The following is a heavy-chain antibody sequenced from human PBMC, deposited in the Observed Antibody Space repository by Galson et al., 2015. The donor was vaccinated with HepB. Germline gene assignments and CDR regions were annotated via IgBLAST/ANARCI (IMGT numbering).Heavy chain of an antibody. D-gene: IGHD4-23*01. V-gene: IGHV3-30*04. CDR1: GFTFSSYA. J-gene: IGHJ3*02. CDR2: ISYDGSNK. Sequence: SLRLSCAASGFTFSSYAMHWVRQAPGKGLEWVAVISYDGSNKYYADSVKGRFTISRDNSKNTLYLQMNSLRAEDTAVYYCAREYGGNSFGLSKYAFDIWGQGTMVTVSS. CDR3: AREYGGNSFGLSKYAFDI.